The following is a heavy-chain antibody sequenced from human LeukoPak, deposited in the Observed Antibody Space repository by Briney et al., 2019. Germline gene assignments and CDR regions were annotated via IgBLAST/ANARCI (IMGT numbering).Heavy chain of an antibody. V-gene: IGHV4-39*01. Sequence: SSETLSLTCTVSGGSISSSSYYWGWFRQPPGKGLEWIGTISYTGSTYYNPSLTSRVTISVDTSKNQFSLKLSSVTAADTAVFYCAKSADYYVMDVWGQGTTVTVSS. CDR3: AKSADYYVMDV. CDR2: ISYTGST. J-gene: IGHJ6*02. CDR1: GGSISSSSYY.